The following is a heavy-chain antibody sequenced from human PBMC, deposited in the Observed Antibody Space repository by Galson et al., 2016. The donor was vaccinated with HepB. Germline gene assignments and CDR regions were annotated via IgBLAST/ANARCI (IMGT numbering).Heavy chain of an antibody. J-gene: IGHJ4*02. D-gene: IGHD2-21*01. CDR1: VGSLSSYL. CDR2: IIPTFGAG. Sequence: CKASVGSLSSYLVTWLRQAPGHGLQWLGGIIPTFGAGTYAEKSQGRITITADTSTNTVYLGLTSLRTDDTAVYFCVRGPYSDTSFYDFWGQGTLVTVSS. CDR3: VRGPYSDTSFYDF. V-gene: IGHV1-69*06.